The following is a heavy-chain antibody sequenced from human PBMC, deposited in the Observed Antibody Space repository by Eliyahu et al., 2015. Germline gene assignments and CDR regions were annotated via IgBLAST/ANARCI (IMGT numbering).Heavy chain of an antibody. Sequence: EVQLLEPGGGLVQPGGSLRLSCAASGFXFSSYSMSWVRQTPGKALEGVSTISGGGGSTYYPDSVTGRFTISRDTSKNTLYLQMNSLRAEDTAVYYCAKFPLLRQLAPYYFDSWGQGTLVTVSS. CDR3: AKFPLLRQLAPYYFDS. D-gene: IGHD1-1*01. V-gene: IGHV3-23*01. J-gene: IGHJ4*02. CDR2: ISGGGGST. CDR1: GFXFSSYS.